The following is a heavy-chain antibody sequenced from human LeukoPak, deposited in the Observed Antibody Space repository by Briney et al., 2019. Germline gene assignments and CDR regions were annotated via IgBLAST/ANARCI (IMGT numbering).Heavy chain of an antibody. D-gene: IGHD4-17*01. CDR1: GGSISSGGYY. J-gene: IGHJ4*02. V-gene: IGHV4-31*03. CDR3: ARDLGVAYGDYAPPFGY. Sequence: TSETLSLTCTVSGGSISSGGYYWSWIRQHPGKGLEWIGYIYYSGSTYYNPSLKSRVTISVDTSKNQFSLKLSSVTAADTAVYYCARDLGVAYGDYAPPFGYWGQGTLVTVSS. CDR2: IYYSGST.